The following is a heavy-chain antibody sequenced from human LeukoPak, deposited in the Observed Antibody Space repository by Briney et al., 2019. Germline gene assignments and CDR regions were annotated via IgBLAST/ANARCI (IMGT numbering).Heavy chain of an antibody. D-gene: IGHD3-3*01. J-gene: IGHJ4*02. Sequence: PGRSLRLSCAASGFTCDDYAMHWVRQAPGKGLEWVSGISWNSGSIGYADSVKGRFTISRDNAKNSLYLQMNSLRAEDTALYYCATGNNGGFWSGIDYWGQGTLVTVSS. CDR3: ATGNNGGFWSGIDY. V-gene: IGHV3-9*01. CDR1: GFTCDDYA. CDR2: ISWNSGSI.